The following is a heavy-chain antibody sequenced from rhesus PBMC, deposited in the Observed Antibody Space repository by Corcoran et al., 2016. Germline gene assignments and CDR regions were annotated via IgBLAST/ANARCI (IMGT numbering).Heavy chain of an antibody. V-gene: IGHV4-80*01. CDR3: ARAPYGSSYDY. CDR2: INGKSGNT. J-gene: IGHJ4*01. D-gene: IGHD4-29*01. CDR1: GASISSNW. Sequence: QVQLQESGPGLVKPSETLSLTCTVSGASISSNWWSWIRQPPGKGLEWIGEINGKSGNTNYNPSLKSLVTISKGASKNQFSLKLSSVTAADTAVYYCARAPYGSSYDYWGQGVLVTVSS.